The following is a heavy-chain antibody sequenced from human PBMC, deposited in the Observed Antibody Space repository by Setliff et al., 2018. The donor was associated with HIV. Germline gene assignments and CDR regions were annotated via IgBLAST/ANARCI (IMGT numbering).Heavy chain of an antibody. CDR3: TTDLGGSYHGWNY. Sequence: KSGGSLRLSCVASGFTFNYVWMTWVRQAPGKGPEWVGRIKSEADGGTTDYAAPVKGRFTISRDDSKDTLYLQMSSLKTEDTAVYYCTTDLGGSYHGWNYWGQGTLVTVSS. CDR2: IKSEADGGTT. V-gene: IGHV3-15*01. CDR1: GFTFNYVW. J-gene: IGHJ4*02. D-gene: IGHD1-26*01.